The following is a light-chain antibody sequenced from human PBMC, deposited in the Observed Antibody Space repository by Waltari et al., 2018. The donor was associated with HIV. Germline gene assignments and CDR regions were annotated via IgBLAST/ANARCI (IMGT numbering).Light chain of an antibody. V-gene: IGLV2-14*02. CDR3: NSYSSDDTVV. CDR2: GVT. Sequence: QSALTQPASVSGSPGQSLTITCTGTNRNIGFFNLVSWYQQYPGKAPQLLIYGVTSRPPGVSNRFSGAKSGNTASLTISGLQTDDEAEYYCNSYSSDDTVVFGGGTKLTVL. J-gene: IGLJ2*01. CDR1: NRNIGFFNL.